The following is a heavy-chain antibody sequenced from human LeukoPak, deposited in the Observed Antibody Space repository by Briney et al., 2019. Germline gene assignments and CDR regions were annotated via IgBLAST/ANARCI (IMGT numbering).Heavy chain of an antibody. CDR3: AKDLNRWSRYYYDSSGYYTQPFDY. J-gene: IGHJ4*02. V-gene: IGHV3-23*01. D-gene: IGHD3-22*01. CDR2: ISGSGGST. Sequence: GGSLRLSCAASGFTFSSYGMSWVRQAPGKGLEWVSAISGSGGSTYYADSVEGRFTISRDNSKNTLYLQMNSLRAEDTAVYYCAKDLNRWSRYYYDSSGYYTQPFDYWGQGTLVTVSS. CDR1: GFTFSSYG.